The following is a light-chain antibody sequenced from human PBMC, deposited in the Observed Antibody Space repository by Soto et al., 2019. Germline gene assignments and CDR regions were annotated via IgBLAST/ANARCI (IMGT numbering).Light chain of an antibody. Sequence: SALTRPPSASGSPGQSVTISCTGTSSDVGRYNHVSWYQQHPGKAPKLIIFDVNKRPSGVPDRFSGSKSVNTASLTVSGLQAEDEADYYCSAYAGSIYVFGTGTKVTVL. V-gene: IGLV2-8*01. CDR2: DVN. J-gene: IGLJ1*01. CDR3: SAYAGSIYV. CDR1: SSDVGRYNH.